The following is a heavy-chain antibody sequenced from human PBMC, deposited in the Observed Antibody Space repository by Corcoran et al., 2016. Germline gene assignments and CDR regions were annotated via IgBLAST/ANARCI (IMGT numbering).Heavy chain of an antibody. CDR2: MNPNSGNT. Sequence: QVQLVQSGAEVKKPGASVKVSCKASGYTFTSYDINWVRQATGQGLEWMGWMNPNSGNTGYAQKFQGRVTMTRNTSISTAYMELSSLRSEDTAVYYCARMTSYCSSTSCPSPYYYYYGMDVWGQGTTVTVSS. V-gene: IGHV1-8*01. CDR1: GYTFTSYD. D-gene: IGHD2-2*01. CDR3: ARMTSYCSSTSCPSPYYYYYGMDV. J-gene: IGHJ6*02.